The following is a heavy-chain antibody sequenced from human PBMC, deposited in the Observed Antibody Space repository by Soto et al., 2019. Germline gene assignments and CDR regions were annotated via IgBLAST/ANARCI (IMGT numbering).Heavy chain of an antibody. CDR3: AGGTNNNTGYPWFYP. Sequence: QVQLVQSGAEVKKPGASVKVSCKASGYTFSTYYMHWVRQAPGQGLEWMGRINPSGGSTNYAQKFQGRATMTSDTSTSTVYMEMSSLTSEDTALYYWAGGTNNNTGYPWFYPWGQGTLVTFSS. J-gene: IGHJ5*02. D-gene: IGHD1-1*01. V-gene: IGHV1-46*03. CDR1: GYTFSTYY. CDR2: INPSGGST.